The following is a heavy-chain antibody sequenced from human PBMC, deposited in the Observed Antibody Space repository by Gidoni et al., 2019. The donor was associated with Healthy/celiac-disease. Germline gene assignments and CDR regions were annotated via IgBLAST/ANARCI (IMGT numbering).Heavy chain of an antibody. CDR2: INPNSGGT. V-gene: IGHV1-2*02. CDR1: GYTFTGYY. CDR3: ARDRPRGVWSGYFDY. Sequence: QVQLVQSGAEVKKPGASVKVSCKASGYTFTGYYMHWVRQAPGQGLEWMGWINPNSGGTNYAQKFQGRVTMTRDTSISTAYMELSRLRSEDTAVYYCARDRPRGVWSGYFDYWGQGTLVTVSS. D-gene: IGHD3-3*01. J-gene: IGHJ4*02.